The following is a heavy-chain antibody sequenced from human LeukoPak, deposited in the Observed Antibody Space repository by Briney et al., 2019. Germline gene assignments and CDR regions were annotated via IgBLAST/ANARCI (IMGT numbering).Heavy chain of an antibody. CDR3: ARLPRRYYYDSTSMDV. Sequence: PSETLSLTCAVYGGSFSGCYWSWIRQPPGKGLEWIGEINHSGSTNYNPSLKSRVTISVDTSKNQFSLKLSSVTAADTAVYYCARLPRRYYYDSTSMDVWGQGTTVTVSS. CDR1: GGSFSGCY. D-gene: IGHD3-22*01. V-gene: IGHV4-34*01. J-gene: IGHJ6*02. CDR2: INHSGST.